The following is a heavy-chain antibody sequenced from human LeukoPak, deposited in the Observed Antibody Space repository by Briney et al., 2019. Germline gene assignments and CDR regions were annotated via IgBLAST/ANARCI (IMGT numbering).Heavy chain of an antibody. CDR3: AKLVPLYGPSTSPIDY. Sequence: GGSLRLSCAASGFIVSANFMNWVRQAPGKGLEWVSAISGSGGSTYYADSVRGRFTISRDNSKNTLYLQMNSLRAEDTAVYYCAKLVPLYGPSTSPIDYWGQGTLVTVSS. CDR2: ISGSGGST. CDR1: GFIVSANF. D-gene: IGHD4/OR15-4a*01. V-gene: IGHV3-23*01. J-gene: IGHJ4*02.